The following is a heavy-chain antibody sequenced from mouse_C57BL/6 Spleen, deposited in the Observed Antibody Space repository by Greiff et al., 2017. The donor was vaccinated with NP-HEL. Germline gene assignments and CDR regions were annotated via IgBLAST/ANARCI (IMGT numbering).Heavy chain of an antibody. J-gene: IGHJ2*01. Sequence: VQLQQSGAELVRPGASVTLSCKASGYTFTDYEMHWVKQTPVHGLEWIGAIDPETGGTAYNQKFKGKAILTADKSSSTAYMELRSLTSEDSAVYYCTRSIYDGYYGYWGQGTTLTVSS. CDR3: TRSIYDGYYGY. D-gene: IGHD2-3*01. V-gene: IGHV1-15*01. CDR1: GYTFTDYE. CDR2: IDPETGGT.